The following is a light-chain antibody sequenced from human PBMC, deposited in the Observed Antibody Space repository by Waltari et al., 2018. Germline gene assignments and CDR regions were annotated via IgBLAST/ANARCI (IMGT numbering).Light chain of an antibody. Sequence: DIQMTQSPSTLSASVGDRVTITCRASQSISPWWAWYQQKPGKAPELLIYKESVLESGVPSRFSGSGAGTEFTLTISSLQPADFATYYCQQYETYSYTFGQGTKLQMK. J-gene: IGKJ2*01. CDR3: QQYETYSYT. V-gene: IGKV1-5*03. CDR2: KES. CDR1: QSISPW.